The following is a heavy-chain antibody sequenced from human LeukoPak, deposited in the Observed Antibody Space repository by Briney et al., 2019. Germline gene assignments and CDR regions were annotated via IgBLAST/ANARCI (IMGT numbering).Heavy chain of an antibody. CDR1: GFTCSSYW. CDR2: IKQDGSEK. V-gene: IGHV3-7*01. CDR3: ARGKEYYGSGKD. Sequence: GGSLRCSGAASGFTCSSYWMSWVRQAPGKGLEWVANIKQDGSEKYYVDSVKVRFTISRDNAKNSLYLQMNSLRAEDTAVYYCARGKEYYGSGKDWGQGTLVTVSS. D-gene: IGHD3-10*01. J-gene: IGHJ4*02.